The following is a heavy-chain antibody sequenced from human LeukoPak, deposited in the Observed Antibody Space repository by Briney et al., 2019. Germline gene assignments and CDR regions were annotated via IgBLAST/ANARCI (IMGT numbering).Heavy chain of an antibody. J-gene: IGHJ3*02. CDR2: ISYDGSNK. D-gene: IGHD3-16*02. CDR3: ARNPFNRFDAFDI. V-gene: IGHV3-30*04. CDR1: GFTFSSYA. Sequence: GGSLRLSCAASGFTFSSYAMHRVRQAPGKGLEWVAVISYDGSNKYYADSVKGRFTISRDNSKNTLYLQMNSLRAEDTAVYYSARNPFNRFDAFDIWGQGTMVTVSS.